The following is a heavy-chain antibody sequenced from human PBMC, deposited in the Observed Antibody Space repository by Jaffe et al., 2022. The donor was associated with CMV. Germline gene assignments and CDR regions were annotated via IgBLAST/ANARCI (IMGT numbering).Heavy chain of an antibody. CDR2: IRSKAYGGTT. CDR1: GFTFGDYA. J-gene: IGHJ4*02. Sequence: EVQLVESGGGLVQPGRSLRLSCTASGFTFGDYAMSWVRQAPGKGLEWVGFIRSKAYGGTTEYAASVKGRFTISRDDSKSIAYLQMNSLKTEDTAVYYCTRLSSSGWFGVIDYWGQGTLVTVSS. V-gene: IGHV3-49*04. D-gene: IGHD6-19*01. CDR3: TRLSSSGWFGVIDY.